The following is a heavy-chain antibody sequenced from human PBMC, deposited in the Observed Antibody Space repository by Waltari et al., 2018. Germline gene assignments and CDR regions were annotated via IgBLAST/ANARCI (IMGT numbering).Heavy chain of an antibody. V-gene: IGHV4-39*01. CDR1: GGSISSRSYY. J-gene: IGHJ4*02. D-gene: IGHD3-10*01. CDR2: IYYSGST. Sequence: QLQLQESGPGLVKPSETLSLTCTVSGGSISSRSYYWGWTRQPPGKGLEWIGSIYYSGSTYYNPSLKSRVTISVDTSRNQFSLKLSSVTAADTAVYYCARQRGAVRGVMSEFDYWGQGTLVTVSS. CDR3: ARQRGAVRGVMSEFDY.